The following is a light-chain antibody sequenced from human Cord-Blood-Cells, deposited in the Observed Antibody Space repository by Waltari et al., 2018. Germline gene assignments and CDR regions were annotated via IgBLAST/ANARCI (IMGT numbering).Light chain of an antibody. Sequence: EIVLTQSPGTLSLSPGERATLSCRASQSVSSSYLAWYQQKPGHAPRRLIYGASSRATGSPYRFRGSRSGTDFTLTISRLEPVGFAGYCCEQYGSSPRWFGQGTNVEIK. CDR2: GAS. CDR1: QSVSSSY. CDR3: EQYGSSPRW. V-gene: IGKV3-20*01. J-gene: IGKJ1*01.